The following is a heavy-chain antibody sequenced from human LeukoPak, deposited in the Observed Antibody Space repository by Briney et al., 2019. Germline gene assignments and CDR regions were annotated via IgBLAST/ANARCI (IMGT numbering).Heavy chain of an antibody. CDR3: AKDYRMIAFGGVIGIDAFDI. CDR2: ISGSGSST. D-gene: IGHD3-16*02. CDR1: GFTFGDCG. J-gene: IGHJ3*02. V-gene: IGHV3-23*01. Sequence: GGSLRLSCEGSGFTFGDCGMSWVRQAPGKGLEWVPGISGSGSSTFDADSVKGRFTISRDNSKNTLFLQMNSLRAEDTALYYCAKDYRMIAFGGVIGIDAFDIWGQGTMVTVSS.